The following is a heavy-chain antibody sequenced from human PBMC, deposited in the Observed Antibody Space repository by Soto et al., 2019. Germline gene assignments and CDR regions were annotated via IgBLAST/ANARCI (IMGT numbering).Heavy chain of an antibody. CDR2: IYWDDDK. Sequence: QITLKESGPTLVKPTQTLTLTCTFSGFSLTTSGVGVGWIRQPPGKALEWLALIYWDDDKRYSPSLKSRLTITKDTSKNQVVLTMTYMGPVDTATYYCAHYSTSRLYFDYWGQGTLVTVSS. D-gene: IGHD6-13*01. CDR3: AHYSTSRLYFDY. V-gene: IGHV2-5*02. J-gene: IGHJ4*02. CDR1: GFSLTTSGVG.